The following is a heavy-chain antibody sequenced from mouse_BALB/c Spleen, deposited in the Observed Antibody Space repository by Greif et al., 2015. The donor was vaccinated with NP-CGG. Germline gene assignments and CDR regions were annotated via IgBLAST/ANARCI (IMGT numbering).Heavy chain of an antibody. J-gene: IGHJ1*01. Sequence: QVQLQQSGAELVRPGASVKLSCKASGYTFTSYSINWVKQRPGQGLEWIGNIYPSDSYTNYNQKFKDKATLTVDKSSSTAYMQLSSPTSEDSAVYYCTRWRNGNYVWYFDVWGAGTTVTVSS. CDR2: IYPSDSYT. V-gene: IGHV1-69*02. CDR3: TRWRNGNYVWYFDV. D-gene: IGHD2-1*01. CDR1: GYTFTSYS.